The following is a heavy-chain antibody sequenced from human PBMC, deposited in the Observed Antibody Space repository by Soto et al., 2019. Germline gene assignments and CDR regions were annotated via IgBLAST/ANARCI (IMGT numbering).Heavy chain of an antibody. CDR1: EFTFSNYE. V-gene: IGHV3-48*03. CDR2: ISYTGSTI. Sequence: GGSLRLSCVASEFTFSNYEMNWVRQAPGKGLEWVSYISYTGSTIYYADSVRGRFTISRDNSKNSLYLQMNSLRAEDTAVYYCARGLRNYYDRSGLHYWGQGTLVTVSS. CDR3: ARGLRNYYDRSGLHY. D-gene: IGHD3-22*01. J-gene: IGHJ4*02.